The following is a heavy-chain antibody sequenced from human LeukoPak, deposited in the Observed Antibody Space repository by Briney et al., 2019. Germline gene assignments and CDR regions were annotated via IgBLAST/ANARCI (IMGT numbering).Heavy chain of an antibody. CDR3: ARDLNWGFDY. J-gene: IGHJ4*02. D-gene: IGHD7-27*01. V-gene: IGHV3-48*02. CDR2: ISRSSSII. Sequence: GGSLRLSCAASGFTFSSYSMNWLRQAPGKGLVWVSYISRSSSIIKYADSVKDRFTISRDNAKNSLYLQMNSLRDEDTAVYYCARDLNWGFDYWGQGTLVTVSS. CDR1: GFTFSSYS.